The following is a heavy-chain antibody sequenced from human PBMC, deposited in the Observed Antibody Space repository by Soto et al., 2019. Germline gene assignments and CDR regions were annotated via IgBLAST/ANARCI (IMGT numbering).Heavy chain of an antibody. CDR1: GGFVSSGSYY. D-gene: IGHD1-1*01. V-gene: IGHV4-34*01. Sequence: QVQLQQWGAGLLKPSETLSLTCAVYGGFVSSGSYYWSWIRQPPGKGLEWIGERSHSGGTHYNPYLKSRVTISEDTSKNQFSLRMSSVTAADTVLYYCARVERRTATTVVDAFDIWGPGTMVTVSS. CDR3: ARVERRTATTVVDAFDI. CDR2: RSHSGGT. J-gene: IGHJ3*02.